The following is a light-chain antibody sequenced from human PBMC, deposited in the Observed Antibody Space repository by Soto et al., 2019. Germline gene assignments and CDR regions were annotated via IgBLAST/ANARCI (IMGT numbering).Light chain of an antibody. CDR1: QSVSNNY. Sequence: IVLTQSPGTLFLSPGERATLSCRASQSVSNNYLAWYQQKPGQAPRLLIYGASNRATGIPDRFSGSGSGTDFTLTISRLEPEDFAVDYCQQYINLWTFGQGTKVDIK. CDR2: GAS. V-gene: IGKV3-20*01. CDR3: QQYINLWT. J-gene: IGKJ1*01.